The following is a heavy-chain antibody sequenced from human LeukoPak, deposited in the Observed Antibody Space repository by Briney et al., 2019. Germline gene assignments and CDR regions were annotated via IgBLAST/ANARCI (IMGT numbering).Heavy chain of an antibody. CDR2: IWHDGCNK. CDR1: GFTFSSYG. CDR3: ARAQYCSSSGCIYYYYGMDV. Sequence: GGSLRLSCAASGFTFSSYGIHWVRQAPGKGLEWVAIIWHDGCNKYYAGSVKGRFTISRDNFKNTVYLQMNSLRAEDTAVYYCARAQYCSSSGCIYYYYGMDVWGQGTTVTVSS. J-gene: IGHJ6*02. D-gene: IGHD2-2*01. V-gene: IGHV3-33*01.